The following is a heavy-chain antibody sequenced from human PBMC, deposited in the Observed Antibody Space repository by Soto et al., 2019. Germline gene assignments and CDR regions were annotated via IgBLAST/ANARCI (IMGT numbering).Heavy chain of an antibody. J-gene: IGHJ4*02. Sequence: EVQLLESGGGLVQPGGSLRLSGAAYGFTFSSYAMSWVRQAPGKGLEWVSAISGSGGSTYYADSVKGRFTISRDNSKNTLYLQMNSLRAEDTAVYYCAKEVLATVTLDDYWGQGTLVTVSS. V-gene: IGHV3-23*01. CDR1: GFTFSSYA. D-gene: IGHD4-17*01. CDR2: ISGSGGST. CDR3: AKEVLATVTLDDY.